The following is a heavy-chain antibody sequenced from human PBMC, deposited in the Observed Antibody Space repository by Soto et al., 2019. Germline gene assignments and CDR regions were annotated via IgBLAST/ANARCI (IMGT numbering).Heavy chain of an antibody. CDR3: ARRLVRGVIDY. J-gene: IGHJ4*02. CDR2: IHYSGST. Sequence: QVQLQESGPGLVKPSETVSLTCTVSGGSISSYYWSWIRQPPGKGLEWIGYIHYSGSTKYDPSLKRRVTISVDTSKTHFSLKLSSVTAADTAVYYCARRLVRGVIDYWGQGTLVTVSS. V-gene: IGHV4-59*08. CDR1: GGSISSYY. D-gene: IGHD3-10*01.